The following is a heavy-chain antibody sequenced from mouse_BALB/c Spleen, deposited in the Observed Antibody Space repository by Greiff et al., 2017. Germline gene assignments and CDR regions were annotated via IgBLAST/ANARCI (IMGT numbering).Heavy chain of an antibody. Sequence: EVMLVESGGGLVKPGGSLKLSCAASGFTFSSYAMSWVRQTPEKRLEWVASISSGGSTYYPDSVKGRFTISRDNARNILYLQMSSLRSEDTAMYYCARTTMITSFDYWGQGTTLTVSS. V-gene: IGHV5-6-5*01. CDR1: GFTFSSYA. J-gene: IGHJ2*01. CDR3: ARTTMITSFDY. D-gene: IGHD2-4*01. CDR2: ISSGGST.